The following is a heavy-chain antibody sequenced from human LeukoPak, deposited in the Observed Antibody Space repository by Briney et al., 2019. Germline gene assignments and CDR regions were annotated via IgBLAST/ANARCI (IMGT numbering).Heavy chain of an antibody. J-gene: IGHJ4*02. D-gene: IGHD6-13*01. V-gene: IGHV4-61*09. CDR1: GGSTNSGSYY. CDR3: ARSEGRYSSRFDW. Sequence: SETLSLTCTVSGGSTNSGSYYWTWIRQPAGKELEWIGHIYTSGNTNYNPSLKSRVTISADTSKNQFSLKLNSVTAADTAVYYCARSEGRYSSRFDWWGQGSLVTVSS. CDR2: IYTSGNT.